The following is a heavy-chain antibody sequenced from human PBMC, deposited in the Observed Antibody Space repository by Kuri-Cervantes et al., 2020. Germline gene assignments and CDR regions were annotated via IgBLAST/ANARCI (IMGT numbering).Heavy chain of an antibody. CDR1: GGSISSGGYS. Sequence: LRLSCAVSGGSISSGGYSWSWIRQPPGKGLEWIGYIYYSGSTYYNPPLKSRVTISVDTSKNQFSLKLSSVTAADTAVYYCARDHHGMDVWGQGTTVTVSS. J-gene: IGHJ6*02. CDR2: IYYSGST. V-gene: IGHV4-31*11. CDR3: ARDHHGMDV.